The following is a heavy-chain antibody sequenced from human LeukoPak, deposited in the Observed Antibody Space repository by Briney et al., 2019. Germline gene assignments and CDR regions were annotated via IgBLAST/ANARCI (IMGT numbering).Heavy chain of an antibody. V-gene: IGHV4-59*01. CDR1: GGSISSYY. CDR2: IYYSGST. Sequence: SETLSLTCTVSGGSISSYYWSWIRQPPGKGLEWIGYIYYSGSTNYNPSLKSRVTISVDTSKNQFSLKLSSVTAADTAVYYCARTRTLNPPTLYFDYWGQGTLVTVSS. CDR3: ARTRTLNPPTLYFDY. J-gene: IGHJ4*02.